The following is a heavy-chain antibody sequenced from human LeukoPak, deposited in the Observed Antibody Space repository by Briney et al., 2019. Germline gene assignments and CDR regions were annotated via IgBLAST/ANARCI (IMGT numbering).Heavy chain of an antibody. D-gene: IGHD4-23*01. CDR2: ISSSSSYI. V-gene: IGHV3-21*01. CDR1: GFTFSSYS. Sequence: PGGSLRLSRAASGFTFSSYSMNWVRQAPGKGLEWVSSISSSSSYIYYADSVKGRFTISRDNAKNSLYLQMNSLRAEDTAVYYCARERYGVNSGYFQHWGQGTLVTVSS. J-gene: IGHJ1*01. CDR3: ARERYGVNSGYFQH.